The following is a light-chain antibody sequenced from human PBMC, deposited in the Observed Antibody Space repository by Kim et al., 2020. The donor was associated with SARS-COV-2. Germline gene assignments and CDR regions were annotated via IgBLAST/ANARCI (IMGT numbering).Light chain of an antibody. CDR3: QAWDSNTGV. CDR1: KLGDKY. J-gene: IGLJ3*02. V-gene: IGLV3-1*01. CDR2: QDS. Sequence: SYELTQPPSVSVSPGQTASIPCCGDKLGDKYACWYQQKPGQSPVLVIYQDSKRPSGIPERFSGSNSGNTATLTISGTQPMDEADFYCQAWDSNTGVFGGGTQLTVL.